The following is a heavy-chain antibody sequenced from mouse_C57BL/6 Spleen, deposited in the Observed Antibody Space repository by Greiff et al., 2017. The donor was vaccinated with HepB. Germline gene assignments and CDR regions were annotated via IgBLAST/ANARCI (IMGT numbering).Heavy chain of an antibody. CDR3: ARRYYYGSSYAMDY. V-gene: IGHV1-50*01. J-gene: IGHJ4*01. CDR2: IDPSDSYT. CDR1: GYTFTSYW. D-gene: IGHD1-1*01. Sequence: VKLQQPGAELVKPGASVKLSCKASGYTFTSYWMQWVKQRPGQGLEWIGEIDPSDSYTNYNQKFKGKATLTVDTSSSTAYMQLSSLTSEDSAVYYCARRYYYGSSYAMDYWGQGTSVTVSS.